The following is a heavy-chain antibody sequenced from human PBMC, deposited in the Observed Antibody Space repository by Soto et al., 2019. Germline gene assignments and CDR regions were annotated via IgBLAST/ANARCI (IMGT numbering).Heavy chain of an antibody. Sequence: VQLVESGGGVVQPGRSLRLSCAASGFVYSNYAMHWVRLSPGKGLVWVALIWNDGTKKYYMDSVKGRFIISRDNSLKTLHLQMDSLRAEDAAVYFCVRGIPSQYTSDWLYWYFDLWGRGTQVTVSA. CDR2: IWNDGTKK. J-gene: IGHJ2*01. V-gene: IGHV3-33*01. CDR3: VRGIPSQYTSDWLYWYFDL. D-gene: IGHD6-25*01. CDR1: GFVYSNYA.